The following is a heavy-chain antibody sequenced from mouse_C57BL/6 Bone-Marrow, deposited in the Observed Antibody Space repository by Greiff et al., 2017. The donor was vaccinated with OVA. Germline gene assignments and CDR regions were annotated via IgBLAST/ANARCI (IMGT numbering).Heavy chain of an antibody. J-gene: IGHJ2*01. Sequence: VQLQQPGAELVRPGSSVKLSCKASGYTFTSYWMHWVKQRPIQGLEWIGNIDPSDSETHYNQKFKDKATLTVDKSSSPAYMQLSILTAEYSADYYSASQLGREGYFDYRGQGTTLTVSS. CDR3: ASQLGREGYFDY. D-gene: IGHD4-1*02. CDR2: IDPSDSET. CDR1: GYTFTSYW. V-gene: IGHV1-52*01.